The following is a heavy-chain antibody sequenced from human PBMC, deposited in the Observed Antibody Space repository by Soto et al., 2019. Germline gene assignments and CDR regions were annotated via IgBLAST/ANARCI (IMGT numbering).Heavy chain of an antibody. CDR2: IYYSWST. CDR3: PMTTDAFDI. J-gene: IGHJ3*02. Sequence: IRQPPGKGLEWIGYIYYSWSTNYNPSLKSRVTITVDTSKNQFSLTLSSLTAAYTAVFYCPMTTDAFDIGGQETMVTVSS. V-gene: IGHV4-59*01.